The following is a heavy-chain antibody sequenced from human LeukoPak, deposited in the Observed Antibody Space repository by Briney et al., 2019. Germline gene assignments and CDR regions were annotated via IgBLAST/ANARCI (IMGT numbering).Heavy chain of an antibody. J-gene: IGHJ4*02. Sequence: PSETLSLTCAVYGGSFSGYYWSWIRQPPGKGLEWIGEINHSGSTNYNPSLKSRVTISVDTSKNQFSLKLSSVTAADTAVYYCARGRILFSSGYYYVLDYWGQGTLVTVSS. CDR1: GGSFSGYY. CDR2: INHSGST. D-gene: IGHD3-22*01. CDR3: ARGRILFSSGYYYVLDY. V-gene: IGHV4-34*01.